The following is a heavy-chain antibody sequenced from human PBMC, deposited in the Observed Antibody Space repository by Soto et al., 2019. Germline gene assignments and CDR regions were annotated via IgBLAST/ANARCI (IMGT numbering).Heavy chain of an antibody. CDR2: IGAYNGDT. CDR3: ASVRQLVGYFYYYMDV. CDR1: GYTFTNYG. V-gene: IGHV1-18*01. Sequence: QVPLLQSGAEVKKPGASVKVSCKASGYTFTNYGITWVRQAPGQGLEWMGGIGAYNGDTHYTQRLQGRVTMTIDTATSTGYMELRGLRSDDTAVYYCASVRQLVGYFYYYMDVWGRGTTVTVSS. J-gene: IGHJ6*03. D-gene: IGHD6-6*01.